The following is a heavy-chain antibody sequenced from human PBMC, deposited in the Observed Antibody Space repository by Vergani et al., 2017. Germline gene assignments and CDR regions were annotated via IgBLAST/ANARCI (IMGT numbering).Heavy chain of an antibody. CDR3: ARGGYYFEDAFDI. V-gene: IGHV3-48*01. J-gene: IGHJ3*02. Sequence: EVQLVESGGGLVQPGGSLRLSCAASGFTFSSYSMNWVRQAPGKGLEWVSYISSSSSTIYYADSVKGRFTISRDNAKNSLYLQMNSLRAEDTAVYYCARGGYYFEDAFDIWGQGTMVTVSS. CDR2: ISSSSSTI. D-gene: IGHD3-22*01. CDR1: GFTFSSYS.